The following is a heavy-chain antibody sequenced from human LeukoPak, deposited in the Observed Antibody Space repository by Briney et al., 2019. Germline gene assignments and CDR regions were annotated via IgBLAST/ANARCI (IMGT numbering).Heavy chain of an antibody. Sequence: SETLSLTCTVSGGSISSYYWSWIRQPAGKGLEWIGRIYTSGSTNYNPSLRSRVTMSVDTSKNQFSLKLSSVTAADTAVYYCAREDSGYYYYSMDVWGQGTTVTVSS. CDR3: AREDSGYYYYSMDV. D-gene: IGHD1-26*01. J-gene: IGHJ6*02. CDR1: GGSISSYY. CDR2: IYTSGST. V-gene: IGHV4-4*07.